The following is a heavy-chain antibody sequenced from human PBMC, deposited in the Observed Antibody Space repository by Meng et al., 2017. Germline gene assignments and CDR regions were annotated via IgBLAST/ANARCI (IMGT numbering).Heavy chain of an antibody. V-gene: IGHV3-23*01. J-gene: IGHJ4*02. D-gene: IGHD2-15*01. CDR3: AKGVIGVVVAATPVYFDY. CDR2: ISGSGGST. CDR1: GFTFSSYA. Sequence: GASLKISCAASGFTFSSYAMSWVRQAPGKGLEWVSAISGSGGSTYYADSVKGRFTISRDNSKNTLYLQMNSLRAEDTVVYSCAKGVIGVVVAATPVYFDYWGQGTQVTVSS.